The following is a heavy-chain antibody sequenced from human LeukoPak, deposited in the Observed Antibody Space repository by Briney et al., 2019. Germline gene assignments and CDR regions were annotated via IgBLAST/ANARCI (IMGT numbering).Heavy chain of an antibody. CDR1: RFTLSSYE. J-gene: IGHJ4*02. CDR2: ISSSGSTI. D-gene: IGHD2-8*02. Sequence: PGGSLRLSCAASRFTLSSYEMNWVRQAPGKGLEWVSYISSSGSTIYYADSVRGRFSISRDNAKNSLYLQMNSLRAEDTAVYYCARAWWGEGHFDSWGQGTLVTVSS. V-gene: IGHV3-48*03. CDR3: ARAWWGEGHFDS.